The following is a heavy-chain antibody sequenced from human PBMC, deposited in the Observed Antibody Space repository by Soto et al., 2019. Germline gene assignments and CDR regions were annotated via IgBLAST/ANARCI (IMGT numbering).Heavy chain of an antibody. CDR3: ARVRDGYSYGADYFDY. J-gene: IGHJ4*02. V-gene: IGHV1-46*01. D-gene: IGHD5-18*01. CDR2: INPSGGST. CDR1: GYTFTSYY. Sequence: ASVKVSCKASGYTFTSYYMHWVRQAPGQGLEWMGIINPSGGSTSYAQKFQGRVTMTRDTSTSTVYMELSSLRSEDTAVYYCARVRDGYSYGADYFDYWGQGTLVTVSS.